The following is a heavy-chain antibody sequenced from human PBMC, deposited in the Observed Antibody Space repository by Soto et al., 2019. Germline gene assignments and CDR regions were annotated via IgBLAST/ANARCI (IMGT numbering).Heavy chain of an antibody. J-gene: IGHJ4*02. CDR1: GVSISSNYY. CDR2: ISHIGSV. CDR3: VRSFGWYAIDY. V-gene: IGHV4-4*02. Sequence: QVLLQESGPGLVQPSWTLSLSCAVSGVSISSNYYWGWVRQSPGNGLEWLGDISHIGSVNYSPSLMSRVTISMDRSENQFSLKLNSVTAADTAVYYCVRSFGWYAIDYWGQGTLVIVSS. D-gene: IGHD6-19*01.